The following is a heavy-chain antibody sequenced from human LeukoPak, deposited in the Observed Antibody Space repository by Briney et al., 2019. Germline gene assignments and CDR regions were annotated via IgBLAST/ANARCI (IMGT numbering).Heavy chain of an antibody. CDR2: ISYDGTKR. CDR3: AKPIMTTVTTLGLYFDF. CDR1: GFTFDDYA. V-gene: IGHV3-30*18. J-gene: IGHJ4*02. D-gene: IGHD4-17*01. Sequence: PGGSLRLSCAASGFTFDDYAMHWVRQAPGKGLEWVAVISYDGTKRYYANSVKGRFTISRDNSKNTLYLQMNSLRAEDTAVYYCAKPIMTTVTTLGLYFDFWGQGALVTVSS.